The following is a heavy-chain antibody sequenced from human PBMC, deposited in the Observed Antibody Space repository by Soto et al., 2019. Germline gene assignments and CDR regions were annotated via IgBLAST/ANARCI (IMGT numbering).Heavy chain of an antibody. D-gene: IGHD2-21*02. V-gene: IGHV1-69*12. CDR2: IIPIFGTA. CDR3: PRGGCGGDCHMSVY. Sequence: QVQLVQSGAEVKKPGSSVKVSCKASGGTFSSYAISWVRQAPGQGLEWMGGIIPIFGTANYAQKFQGMVTITADESTSTAYMALSRRSSEDTAVYYWPRGGCGGDCHMSVYWGQGTLVIVAS. J-gene: IGHJ4*02. CDR1: GGTFSSYA.